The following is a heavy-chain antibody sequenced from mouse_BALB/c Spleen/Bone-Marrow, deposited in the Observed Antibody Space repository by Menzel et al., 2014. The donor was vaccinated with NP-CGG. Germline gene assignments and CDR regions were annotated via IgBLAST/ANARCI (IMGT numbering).Heavy chain of an antibody. J-gene: IGHJ1*01. Sequence: VHLVESGAELVRPGASVTLSCKASGYTFTDYEMHWVKQTPVHGLEWIGAIDPETGGTAYNQKFKGKATLTADKSSSTAYMELRSLTSEDSAVYYCTRDGSGRWYFDVWVAGTTVTVSS. CDR1: GYTFTDYE. D-gene: IGHD1-1*01. CDR3: TRDGSGRWYFDV. V-gene: IGHV1-15*01. CDR2: IDPETGGT.